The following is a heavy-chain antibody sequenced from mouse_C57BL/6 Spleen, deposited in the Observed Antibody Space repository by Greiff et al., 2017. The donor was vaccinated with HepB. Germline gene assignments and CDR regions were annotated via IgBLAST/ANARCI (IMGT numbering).Heavy chain of an antibody. CDR2: INPNNGGT. CDR1: GYTFTDYY. Sequence: EVQLQQSGPELVKPGASVKISCKASGYTFTDYYMNWVKQSHGKSLEWIGDINPNNGGTSYNQKFKGKATLTVDKSSSTAYMELRSLTSEDSAVYYCARSEGYYSNFPWYFDVWGTGTTVTVSS. D-gene: IGHD2-5*01. J-gene: IGHJ1*03. CDR3: ARSEGYYSNFPWYFDV. V-gene: IGHV1-26*01.